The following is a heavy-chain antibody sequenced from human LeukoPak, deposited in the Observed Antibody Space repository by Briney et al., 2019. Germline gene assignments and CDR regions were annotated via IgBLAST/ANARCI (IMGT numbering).Heavy chain of an antibody. CDR3: ARLKTYYYGSGSYYYYYGMDV. CDR1: GGSISSSSYY. Sequence: SETLSLTCTVSGGSISSSSYYWGWIRQPPGKGLEWIGSIYYSGSTYYNPSLKSRVTISVDTSKNQFSLKLSSVTAADTAVYYCARLKTYYYGSGSYYYYYGMDVWGQGTTVTVSS. CDR2: IYYSGST. J-gene: IGHJ6*02. D-gene: IGHD3-10*01. V-gene: IGHV4-39*07.